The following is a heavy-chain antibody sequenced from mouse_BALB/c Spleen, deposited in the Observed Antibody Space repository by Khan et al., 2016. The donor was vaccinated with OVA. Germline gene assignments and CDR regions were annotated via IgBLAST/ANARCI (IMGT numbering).Heavy chain of an antibody. V-gene: IGHV2-2*02. D-gene: IGHD2-4*01. CDR1: GFSLTNYS. CDR2: LWSAGST. CDR3: ARRCYDYGRGALFAY. Sequence: QVQLKQSGPGLVQPSQSLSITCTVSGFSLTNYSVHWVRQSPGKGLEWLGVLWSAGSTDYNAAFISRLTIRKDNSRCQVFFKMNSRQPNDTAIYYCARRCYDYGRGALFAYWGQGTLGTVSA. J-gene: IGHJ3*01.